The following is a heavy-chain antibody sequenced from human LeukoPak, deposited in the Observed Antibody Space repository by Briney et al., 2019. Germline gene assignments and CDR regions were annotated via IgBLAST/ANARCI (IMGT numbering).Heavy chain of an antibody. V-gene: IGHV3-21*01. Sequence: PGGSLRLSCAASGFTFSSYSMNWVRQAPGKGLEWVSSISRSSSYIYYADSVRGRFTISRDNAKSSLYLQMNSLRAEDTAVYYCARGGGSETSGAFDIWGQGTMVTVSS. J-gene: IGHJ3*02. D-gene: IGHD3-16*01. CDR2: ISRSSSYI. CDR3: ARGGGSETSGAFDI. CDR1: GFTFSSYS.